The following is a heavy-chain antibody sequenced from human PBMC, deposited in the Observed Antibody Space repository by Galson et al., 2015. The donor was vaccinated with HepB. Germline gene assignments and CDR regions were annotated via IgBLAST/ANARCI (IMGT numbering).Heavy chain of an antibody. D-gene: IGHD6-13*01. CDR3: ARDRSIEQLVPNWYFDL. CDR1: GFTFSSYA. V-gene: IGHV3-30*04. CDR2: ISYDGSNK. Sequence: SLRLSCAASGFTFSSYAMHWVRQAPGKGLEWVAVISYDGSNKYYADSVKGRFTISRDNSKNTLYLQMNSLRAEDTAVYYCARDRSIEQLVPNWYFDLWGRGTLVTVSS. J-gene: IGHJ2*01.